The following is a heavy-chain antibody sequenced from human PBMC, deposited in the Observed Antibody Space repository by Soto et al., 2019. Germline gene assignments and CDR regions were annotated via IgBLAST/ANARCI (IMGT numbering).Heavy chain of an antibody. Sequence: PSETLSLTCTVSGGSISSYYWSWIRQPPGKGLEWIGYIYYSGSTNYNPSLKSRVTISVDTSKNQFSLKLSSVTTTDTAVYYCAMEGVYNWFDPWGQGTLVTVSS. D-gene: IGHD1-1*01. CDR1: GGSISSYY. CDR3: AMEGVYNWFDP. CDR2: IYYSGST. J-gene: IGHJ5*02. V-gene: IGHV4-59*01.